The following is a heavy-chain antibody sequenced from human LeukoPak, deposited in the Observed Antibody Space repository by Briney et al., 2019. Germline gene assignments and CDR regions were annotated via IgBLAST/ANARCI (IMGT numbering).Heavy chain of an antibody. V-gene: IGHV4-59*01. Sequence: SETLSLTCAVYGGSFSGYYWSWIRQPPGKGLEWIGYIYYSGSTNYNPSLKSRVTMSVDTSVNQFSLKVSSLTAADTAVYYCARYSRNDDYILDYWGQGILVTVSS. CDR3: ARYSRNDDYILDY. CDR1: GGSFSGYY. J-gene: IGHJ4*02. D-gene: IGHD4-17*01. CDR2: IYYSGST.